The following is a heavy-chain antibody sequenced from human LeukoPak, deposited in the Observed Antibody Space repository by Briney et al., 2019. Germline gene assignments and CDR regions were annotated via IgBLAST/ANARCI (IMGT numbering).Heavy chain of an antibody. CDR2: IHPRGGRT. V-gene: IGHV1-46*01. CDR3: AVLGYCSGGSCFGEGTVFDP. CDR1: GNTFSSYY. J-gene: IGHJ5*02. Sequence: GASVKVSCKASGNTFSSYYMHWVRQAPGQGLEWMGIIHPRGGRTTYAQKYQGRTTMTRDTSTGTVYMELSSLRSEDTAVYYCAVLGYCSGGSCFGEGTVFDPWGQGTLVTVSS. D-gene: IGHD2-15*01.